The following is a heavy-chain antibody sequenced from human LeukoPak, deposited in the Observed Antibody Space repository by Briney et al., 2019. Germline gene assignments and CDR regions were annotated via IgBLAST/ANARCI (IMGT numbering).Heavy chain of an antibody. CDR2: IYYSGST. Sequence: PETLSLTCTVSGGSISSYYWSWIRQPPGKGLEWIGYIYYSGSTNYNPSLKSRVTISVDTSKNQFSLKLSSVTAADTAVYYCARHPVVAFDIWGQGTMVTVSS. CDR1: GGSISSYY. D-gene: IGHD6-6*01. V-gene: IGHV4-59*08. CDR3: ARHPVVAFDI. J-gene: IGHJ3*02.